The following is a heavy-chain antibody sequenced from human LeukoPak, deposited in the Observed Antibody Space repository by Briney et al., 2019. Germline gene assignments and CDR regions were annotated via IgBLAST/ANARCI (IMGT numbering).Heavy chain of an antibody. J-gene: IGHJ4*02. CDR3: AKDMVAPSSWYGEGFDY. CDR1: GFTFDDYA. Sequence: GGSLRLSCAASGFTFDDYAMHWVGQAPGKGVEGVSGISWNSWSIGYPDSVKGRFTISRDNAKNSLYLQMNSLRAEDTALYYCAKDMVAPSSWYGEGFDYWGQGTLVTVSS. D-gene: IGHD6-13*01. V-gene: IGHV3-9*01. CDR2: ISWNSWSI.